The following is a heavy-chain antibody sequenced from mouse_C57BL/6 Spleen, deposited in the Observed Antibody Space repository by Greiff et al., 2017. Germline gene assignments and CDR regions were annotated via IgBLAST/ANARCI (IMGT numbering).Heavy chain of an antibody. CDR3: ARYSGSSLGFDY. V-gene: IGHV1-61*01. Sequence: VQLQQPGAELVRPGSSVKLSCKASGYTFTSYWMDWVKQRPGQGLEWIGNIYPSDSETHYNQKFKDKATLTVDKSSSTAYMQLSSLTSEDSAVYYCARYSGSSLGFDYWGQGTTLTVSS. J-gene: IGHJ2*01. CDR1: GYTFTSYW. D-gene: IGHD1-1*01. CDR2: IYPSDSET.